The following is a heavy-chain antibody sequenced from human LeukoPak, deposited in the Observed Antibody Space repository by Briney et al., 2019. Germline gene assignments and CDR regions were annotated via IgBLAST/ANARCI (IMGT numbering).Heavy chain of an antibody. CDR2: ISGSGGST. V-gene: IGHV3-23*01. Sequence: GSLRLSCAASGFTSSSYAMSWVRQAPGKGLEWVSAISGSGGSTYYADSVKGRFTISRDNSKNTLYLQMNSLRAEDTAVYYRAKDMGYGYGDYVDYYYYGMDVWGQGTTVTVSS. D-gene: IGHD4-17*01. CDR3: AKDMGYGYGDYVDYYYYGMDV. J-gene: IGHJ6*02. CDR1: GFTSSSYA.